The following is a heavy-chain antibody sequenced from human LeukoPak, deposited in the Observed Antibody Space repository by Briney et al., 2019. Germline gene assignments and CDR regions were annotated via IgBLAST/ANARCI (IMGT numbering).Heavy chain of an antibody. CDR1: GGSISSSSYY. D-gene: IGHD4-17*01. V-gene: IGHV4-61*05. J-gene: IGHJ4*02. Sequence: SETLSLTCTVSGGSISSSSYYWGWIRQPPGKGLEWIGYIYYSGSTNYNPSLKSRVTISVDTSKNQFSLKLSSVTAADTAVYYCARHDAHGDYAMSDYWGQGTLVTVSS. CDR2: IYYSGST. CDR3: ARHDAHGDYAMSDY.